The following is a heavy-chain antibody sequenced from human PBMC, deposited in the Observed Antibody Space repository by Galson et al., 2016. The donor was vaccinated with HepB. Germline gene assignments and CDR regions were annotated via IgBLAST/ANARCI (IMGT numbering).Heavy chain of an antibody. CDR3: AKTLTPTNQYFFNS. CDR2: VSNTGTT. Sequence: SETLSLTCTVSGASVSSPSWWGWIRQPPGKGLEWLASVSNTGTTDSNPSLRSRVTISADTSKNHFSLRLRSVTAADTAVYYCAKTLTPTNQYFFNSWGQGTLVTVSS. CDR1: GASVSSPSW. J-gene: IGHJ4*02. V-gene: IGHV4-39*02. D-gene: IGHD2-15*01.